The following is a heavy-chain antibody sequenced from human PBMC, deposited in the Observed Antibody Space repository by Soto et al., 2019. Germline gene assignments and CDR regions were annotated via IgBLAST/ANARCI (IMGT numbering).Heavy chain of an antibody. CDR2: TGLNGRTT. CDR1: GFPFSMSA. Sequence: EVQLLESGGGLVQPGGSLRLSCAASGFPFSMSAMTWVRQAPGKGLEWVSTTGLNGRTTYYADSVKGRFTVSRDNTKNTLDLQMHILRVEDTAVYFCAKGGYYSLFDIWGQGTMVTVSA. CDR3: AKGGYYSLFDI. D-gene: IGHD3-16*01. V-gene: IGHV3-23*01. J-gene: IGHJ3*02.